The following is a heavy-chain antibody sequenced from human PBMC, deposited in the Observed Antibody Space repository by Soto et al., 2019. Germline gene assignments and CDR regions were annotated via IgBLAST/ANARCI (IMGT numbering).Heavy chain of an antibody. CDR3: AKDRVGGTFYTPLGF. V-gene: IGHV3-30*18. CDR1: GFNFDNYG. Sequence: GGSLRLSRQASGFNFDNYGMHWVRQAPGKGLEWVAVITYDGSNKYYADSVKGRFTISRDNSKNTLSLHLNTLKPEDTAVYHCAKDRVGGTFYTPLGFWGQGTLVTVSS. CDR2: ITYDGSNK. J-gene: IGHJ4*02. D-gene: IGHD1-7*01.